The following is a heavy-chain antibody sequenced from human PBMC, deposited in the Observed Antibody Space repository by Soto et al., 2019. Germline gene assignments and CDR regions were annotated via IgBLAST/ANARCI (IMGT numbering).Heavy chain of an antibody. CDR2: IKQDGSEK. J-gene: IGHJ4*02. CDR1: GFTFSSYW. Sequence: GGSLRLSCAASGFTFSSYWMSWVRQAPGKGLEWVANIKQDGSEKYYVDSVKGRFTVSRDNDKNSLYLQMNSLRAEDTAVYYCARYRLVPAAMLNHFDYWGQGTLVTVSS. V-gene: IGHV3-7*01. D-gene: IGHD2-2*01. CDR3: ARYRLVPAAMLNHFDY.